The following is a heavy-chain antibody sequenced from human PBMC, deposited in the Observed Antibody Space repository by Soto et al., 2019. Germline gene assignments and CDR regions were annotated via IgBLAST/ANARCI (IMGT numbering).Heavy chain of an antibody. CDR1: GFTFSSYA. CDR3: ARATAAGKGLFDY. V-gene: IGHV3-30-3*01. Sequence: GGSLRLSCAASGFTFSSYAMHWVRQAPGKGLEWVAVISYDGSNKYYADSVKGRFTISRDNSKNTLYLQMNSLRAEDTAVYYCARATAAGKGLFDYWGQGTLVTVSS. CDR2: ISYDGSNK. D-gene: IGHD6-13*01. J-gene: IGHJ4*02.